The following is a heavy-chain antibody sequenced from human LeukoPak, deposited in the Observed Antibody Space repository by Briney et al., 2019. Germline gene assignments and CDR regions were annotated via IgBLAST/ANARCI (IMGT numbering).Heavy chain of an antibody. CDR2: IYTSGSS. J-gene: IGHJ4*02. V-gene: IGHV4-4*07. CDR3: ARDLAMVVTPGFDY. CDR1: GGSISTYY. Sequence: SETLSLTCTVSGGSISTYYWSWIRQPVGKGQEWIGRIYTSGSSNYNPSLKSRVTMSVDTSKNQFSLKLRSVTAADTAVYYCARDLAMVVTPGFDYWGQRTLVTVSS. D-gene: IGHD4-23*01.